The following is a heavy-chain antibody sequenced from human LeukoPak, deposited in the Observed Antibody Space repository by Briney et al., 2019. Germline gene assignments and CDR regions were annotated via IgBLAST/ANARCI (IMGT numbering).Heavy chain of an antibody. CDR3: ARLVRGTYPSTDYYGMDV. Sequence: PSETLSLTCAVYGGSFSGYYWSWIRQPPGKGLEWIGEINHSGSTNYNPSLKSRVTISVDTSKNQFSLKLSSVTAADTAVYYCARLVRGTYPSTDYYGMDVWGQGTTVTVSS. J-gene: IGHJ6*02. CDR2: INHSGST. V-gene: IGHV4-34*01. CDR1: GGSFSGYY. D-gene: IGHD3-10*01.